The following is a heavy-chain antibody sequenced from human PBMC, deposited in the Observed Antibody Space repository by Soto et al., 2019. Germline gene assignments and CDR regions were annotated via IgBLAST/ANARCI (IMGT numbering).Heavy chain of an antibody. CDR2: ILSKAGNYAT. V-gene: IGHV3-73*01. CDR1: GFIFSGSA. J-gene: IGHJ4*02. Sequence: EVQLVESGGGLVQPGGSLKLSCAASGFIFSGSAVHWVRQASGKGLEWVGRILSKAGNYATAYPASMKGRFTISRDDSENTAFLQMNSLKTDDTAVYYCIRGEAPYYYDYWGQGTLVAVSS. CDR3: IRGEAPYYYDY.